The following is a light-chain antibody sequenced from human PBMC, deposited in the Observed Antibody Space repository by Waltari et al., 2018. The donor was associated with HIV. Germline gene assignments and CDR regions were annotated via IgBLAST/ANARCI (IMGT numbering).Light chain of an antibody. CDR1: TSNIGSTA. CDR3: AVWDDSLNGNVI. V-gene: IGLV1-44*01. Sequence: QSVLTQPPSTSGTPGQRVTISCSGSTSNIGSTAVNWSHQLPGTAPKLVIYTNNQRMPGVPDRFTGSKSGTSASLAISGLQSEDEAHYYCAVWDDSLNGNVIFGGGTKLTVL. CDR2: TNN. J-gene: IGLJ2*01.